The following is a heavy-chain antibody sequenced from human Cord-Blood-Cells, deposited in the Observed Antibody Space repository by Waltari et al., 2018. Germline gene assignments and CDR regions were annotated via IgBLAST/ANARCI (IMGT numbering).Heavy chain of an antibody. CDR2: ISYDGSNK. CDR1: GFTFSSYA. Sequence: QVQLVESGGGVVQPGRSLRLSCAASGFTFSSYAMHWVRQAPGKGLEWVAVISYDGSNKYDADSGKGRFTISRDNSKNTLYLQMNSLRAEDTAVYYCARSPVLRYFDWLLYFDYWGQGTLVTVSS. J-gene: IGHJ4*02. V-gene: IGHV3-30-3*01. CDR3: ARSPVLRYFDWLLYFDY. D-gene: IGHD3-9*01.